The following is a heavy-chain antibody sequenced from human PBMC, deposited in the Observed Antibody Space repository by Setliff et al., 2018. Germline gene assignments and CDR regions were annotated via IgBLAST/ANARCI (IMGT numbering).Heavy chain of an antibody. Sequence: PSETLSLTCTVSGASPSSGTYYWGWIRQPPGKGLEWIGRIYYRGDTYYNASLKGRLTISVDTAQNQFSLRLTSVTAADTAVYYCARTGTYRYFDYWGQGAPVTVSS. CDR1: GASPSSGTYY. D-gene: IGHD1-1*01. J-gene: IGHJ4*02. CDR2: IYYRGDT. CDR3: ARTGTYRYFDY. V-gene: IGHV4-39*01.